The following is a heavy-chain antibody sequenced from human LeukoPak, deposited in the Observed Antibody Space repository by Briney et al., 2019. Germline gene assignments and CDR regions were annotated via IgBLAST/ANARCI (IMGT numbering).Heavy chain of an antibody. CDR1: GFTFSGSA. D-gene: IGHD3-22*01. J-gene: IGHJ3*02. CDR2: IRSKANSYAT. CDR3: TRARSSGYYYEDAFDI. V-gene: IGHV3-73*01. Sequence: PGGSLRLSXAASGFTFSGSAMHWVRQASGKGMEWVGRIRSKANSYATAYAASVKGRFTISRDDSKNTAYLQMNSLKTEDTAVYYCTRARSSGYYYEDAFDIWGQGTMVTVSS.